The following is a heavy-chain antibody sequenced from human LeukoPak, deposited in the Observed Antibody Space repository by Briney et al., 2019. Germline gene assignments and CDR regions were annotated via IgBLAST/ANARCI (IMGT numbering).Heavy chain of an antibody. Sequence: AGGSLRLPCAASGFSFSNYWMSWVRQAPGKGLEWVANIKQDGSEKNYLDSVKGRVTISRDNAKNSLYLQMNSLRVEDTAVYYCARDRGSQSMDVWGQGTTVTVSS. V-gene: IGHV3-7*01. CDR3: ARDRGSQSMDV. CDR1: GFSFSNYW. D-gene: IGHD1-26*01. J-gene: IGHJ6*02. CDR2: IKQDGSEK.